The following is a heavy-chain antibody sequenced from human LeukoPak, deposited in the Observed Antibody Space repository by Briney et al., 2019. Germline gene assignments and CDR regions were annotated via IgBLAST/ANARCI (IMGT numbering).Heavy chain of an antibody. D-gene: IGHD3-10*01. CDR3: ARRYGSYSQNLFDY. CDR1: GYSISSGYY. V-gene: IGHV4-38-2*01. CDR2: IYYSGST. Sequence: PSETLSLTCAVSGYSISSGYYWGWIRQPPGKGLEWIGRIYYSGSTYYNPSLKSRVTIPVDTSKNQFSLKLSSVTAADTAVYYCARRYGSYSQNLFDYWGQGTLVTVSS. J-gene: IGHJ4*02.